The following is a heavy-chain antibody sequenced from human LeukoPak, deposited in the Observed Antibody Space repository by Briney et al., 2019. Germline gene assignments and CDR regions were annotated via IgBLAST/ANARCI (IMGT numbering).Heavy chain of an antibody. CDR1: GFTFSSCA. Sequence: GGSLRHLCSASGFTFSSCAMHWVRQAPGKGLEYVSAISSNGGSTYYADSVKGRFTISRDNSKNTLYLQMSSLRAEDTAVYYCVNDRASSTPEAIVDYWGQGSLVTVSS. J-gene: IGHJ4*02. CDR3: VNDRASSTPEAIVDY. V-gene: IGHV3-64D*09. D-gene: IGHD2-2*01. CDR2: ISSNGGST.